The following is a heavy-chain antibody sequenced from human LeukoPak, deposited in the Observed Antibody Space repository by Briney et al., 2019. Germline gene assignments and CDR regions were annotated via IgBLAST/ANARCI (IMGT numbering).Heavy chain of an antibody. CDR1: GFTFSSYA. CDR3: ASTSIAVAGYRTFGHGTYGMDV. D-gene: IGHD6-19*01. J-gene: IGHJ6*02. CDR2: ISGSGGST. V-gene: IGHV3-23*01. Sequence: GGSLRLSCAASGFTFSSYAMSWVRQAPGKGLEWVSAISGSGGSTYYADSVKGRFTISRDNSKNTLYLQMNSLRAEDTAVYYCASTSIAVAGYRTFGHGTYGMDVWGQGTTVTVSS.